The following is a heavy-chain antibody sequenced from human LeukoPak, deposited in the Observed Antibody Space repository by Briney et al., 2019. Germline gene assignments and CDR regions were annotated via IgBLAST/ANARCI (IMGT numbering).Heavy chain of an antibody. CDR2: ISAYNSNT. D-gene: IGHD3-16*02. J-gene: IGHJ4*02. CDR3: ARAYYDYVWGSYRYYFDY. Sequence: ASVKVSCKASGYTFTSYGINWVRQAPGQGLEWMGWISAYNSNTHYAQKLQGRVTMTTDTSTSTAYMEVRSLRSDDTAVYYCARAYYDYVWGSYRYYFDYWGQGTLVTVSS. CDR1: GYTFTSYG. V-gene: IGHV1-18*01.